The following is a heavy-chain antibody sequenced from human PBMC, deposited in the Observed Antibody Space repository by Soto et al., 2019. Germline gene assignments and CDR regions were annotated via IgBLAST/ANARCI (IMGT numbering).Heavy chain of an antibody. V-gene: IGHV1-69*13. J-gene: IGHJ6*02. CDR3: ARNRGRKYYYDSSGSNGMDV. CDR2: IIPIFGTA. D-gene: IGHD3-22*01. Sequence: SVKVSCKASGGTFSSYAISWVRQAPGQGLEWMGGIIPIFGTANYAQKFQGRVTITADESTSTAYMELSSLRSEDTAVYYCARNRGRKYYYDSSGSNGMDVWGQGTTVTVSS. CDR1: GGTFSSYA.